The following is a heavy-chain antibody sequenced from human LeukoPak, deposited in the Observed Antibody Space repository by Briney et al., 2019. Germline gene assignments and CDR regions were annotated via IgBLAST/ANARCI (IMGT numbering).Heavy chain of an antibody. CDR2: ISSSSSYI. Sequence: PGGSLRLSCAASGFTFSSYSMNWVRQAPGKGLEWVSSISSSSSYIYYADSVKGRFTISRDNAKNSLYLQMNSLRAEDTAVYYCARWYCSSISCYYDYWGQGTLVTASS. CDR1: GFTFSSYS. CDR3: ARWYCSSISCYYDY. J-gene: IGHJ4*02. D-gene: IGHD2-2*01. V-gene: IGHV3-21*01.